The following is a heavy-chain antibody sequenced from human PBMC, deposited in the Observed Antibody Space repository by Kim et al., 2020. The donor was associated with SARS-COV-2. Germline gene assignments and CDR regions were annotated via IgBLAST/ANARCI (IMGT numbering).Heavy chain of an antibody. Sequence: GGSLRLSCAASGFTVSSNYMSWVRQAPGKGLEWVSVIYSGGSTYYADSVKGRFTISRDNSKNTLYLQMNSLRDEDTAVYYCARDEWITIGIASAHYGMDVWGQGTTVTVSS. V-gene: IGHV3-53*01. CDR3: ARDEWITIGIASAHYGMDV. D-gene: IGHD6-13*01. CDR2: IYSGGST. CDR1: GFTVSSNY. J-gene: IGHJ6*02.